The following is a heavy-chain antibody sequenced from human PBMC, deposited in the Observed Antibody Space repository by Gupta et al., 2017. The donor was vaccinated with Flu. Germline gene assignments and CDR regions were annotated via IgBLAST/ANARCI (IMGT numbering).Heavy chain of an antibody. CDR3: ARGGAKGRPAFDI. J-gene: IGHJ3*02. CDR2: IYYSGST. D-gene: IGHD4/OR15-4a*01. V-gene: IGHV4-59*01. Sequence: QVQLQESGPGLVKPSETLSLTCTVSGGSISSYYWSWIRQPPGKGLEWIGYIYYSGSTNFNPSLKSRVTISVDTSKNQFSLNLSSVTAADTAVYYCARGGAKGRPAFDIWGQGTMVTVSS. CDR1: GGSISSYY.